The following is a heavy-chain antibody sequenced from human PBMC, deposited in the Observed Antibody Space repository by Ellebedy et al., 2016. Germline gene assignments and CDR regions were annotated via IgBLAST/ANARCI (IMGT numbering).Heavy chain of an antibody. D-gene: IGHD5-24*01. CDR1: GFTVGDYA. CDR2: IRSKAFGVTT. J-gene: IGHJ4*02. V-gene: IGHV3-49*03. CDR3: SRFYAEMATIFDY. Sequence: GGSLRLXCTGPGFTVGDYAMSWFRQAPGKGLEWVGFIRSKAFGVTTDYAASVKGRFTISRDDSKSIAYLQMSSLKAEDTGVYYCSRFYAEMATIFDYWGQGTLVTVSS.